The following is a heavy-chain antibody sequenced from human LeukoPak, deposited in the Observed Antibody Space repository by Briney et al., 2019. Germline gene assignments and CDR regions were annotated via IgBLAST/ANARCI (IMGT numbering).Heavy chain of an antibody. CDR1: LCTFTSYR. D-gene: IGHD1-26*01. J-gene: IGHJ4*02. V-gene: IGHV3-48*02. CDR2: IDFSGNTK. CDR3: AERGCGTYCFDY. Sequence: GGSLRLSSAAPLCTFTSYRISCVRQAPGKGLEWISYIDFSGNTKYYADSVKGRFTISRDNAKNSLYLQMNRLRDEDTAVYYCAERGCGTYCFDYWGQGTLVTVSS.